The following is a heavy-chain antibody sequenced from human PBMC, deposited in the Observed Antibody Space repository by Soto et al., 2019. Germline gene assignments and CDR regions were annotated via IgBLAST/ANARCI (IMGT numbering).Heavy chain of an antibody. CDR3: ARHNYDSSGTAVDV. V-gene: IGHV4-31*01. Sequence: QVQLQESGPGLVKPSQTLSLTCTVSGGSISSGGYYWSWIRQHPGKGLEWIGYIYYSGSTYYNPSLKSPVTRSVDTSKNQFSLKLSSVTAADTAVYYWARHNYDSSGTAVDVWGQGTTVTVSS. CDR1: GGSISSGGYY. D-gene: IGHD3-22*01. CDR2: IYYSGST. J-gene: IGHJ6*02.